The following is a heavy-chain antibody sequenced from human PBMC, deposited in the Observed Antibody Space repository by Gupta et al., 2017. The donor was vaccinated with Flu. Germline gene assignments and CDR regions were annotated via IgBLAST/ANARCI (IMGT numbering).Heavy chain of an antibody. CDR3: ARDQPAYLNYYDSSGYYSVDAFDI. V-gene: IGHV3-33*01. CDR1: GFTFSSYG. D-gene: IGHD3-22*01. Sequence: QVQLVESGGGVVQPGRSLRLSCAASGFTFSSYGMHWVRQAPGKGLEWVAVIWYDGSNKYYADSVKGRFTISRDNSKNTLYLQMNSLRAEDTAVYYCARDQPAYLNYYDSSGYYSVDAFDIWGQGTMVTVSS. J-gene: IGHJ3*02. CDR2: IWYDGSNK.